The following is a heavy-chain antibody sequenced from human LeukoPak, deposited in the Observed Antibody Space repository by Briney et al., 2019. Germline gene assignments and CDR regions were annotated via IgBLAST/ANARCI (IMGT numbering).Heavy chain of an antibody. CDR1: GGSISSSGHY. CDR3: ARSATVTTGYFDY. V-gene: IGHV4-39*07. CDR2: IYSNANT. Sequence: SETLSLTCSVSGGSISSSGHYWGWIRQSPEKGLDWIGSIYSNANTYYNPSVKSRVTISVDTSKNQFSLKVTSVTAAETAVYYCARSATVTTGYFDYWGQGALVTVSS. D-gene: IGHD4-17*01. J-gene: IGHJ4*02.